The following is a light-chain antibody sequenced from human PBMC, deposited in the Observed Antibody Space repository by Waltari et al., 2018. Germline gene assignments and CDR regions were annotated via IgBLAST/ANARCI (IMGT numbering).Light chain of an antibody. Sequence: DILLTQSPSSLSAPDGDRVTLTCRAGQSIGTSLNWYQQKPGNAPNLLIYAASSLQSGVPSRFSGSGSGIEFTLTISSLQPEDFATYYCQQSYSSLPITFGQGTRLEIK. J-gene: IGKJ5*01. V-gene: IGKV1-39*01. CDR2: AAS. CDR3: QQSYSSLPIT. CDR1: QSIGTS.